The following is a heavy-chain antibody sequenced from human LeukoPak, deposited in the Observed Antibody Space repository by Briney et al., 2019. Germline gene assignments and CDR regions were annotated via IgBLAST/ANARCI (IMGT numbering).Heavy chain of an antibody. CDR1: GFTFSSYG. J-gene: IGHJ4*02. Sequence: GGSLRLSCAASGFTFSSYGMHWVRQAPGKGLEWVAVISYDGSNKYYADSVKGRFTISRDNSKNTLYLQMNSLRAEDTAVYYCAKDRKPYSSSYFGYWGQGTLVTVSS. CDR3: AKDRKPYSSSYFGY. CDR2: ISYDGSNK. V-gene: IGHV3-30*18. D-gene: IGHD6-13*01.